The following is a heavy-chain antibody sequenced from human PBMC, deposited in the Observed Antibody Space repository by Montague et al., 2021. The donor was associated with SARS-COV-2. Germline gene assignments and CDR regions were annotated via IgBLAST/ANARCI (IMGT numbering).Heavy chain of an antibody. CDR3: ARTRAYCYDSSGYSYCFDY. CDR2: IYWDDDK. D-gene: IGHD3-22*01. Sequence: PALVKPTQTLTLTCTFSGFSLSTDGVGVGWIRQPPGKALEWLALIYWDDDKRYRPGLQSRLTITKGTSENQVVLTMTNMDPVDTATYYCARTRAYCYDSSGYSYCFDYWGQGTLVTVSS. V-gene: IGHV2-5*02. CDR1: GFSLSTDGVG. J-gene: IGHJ4*02.